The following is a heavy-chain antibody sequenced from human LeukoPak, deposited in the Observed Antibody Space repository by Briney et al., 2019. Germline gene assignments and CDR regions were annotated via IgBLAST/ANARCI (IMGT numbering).Heavy chain of an antibody. J-gene: IGHJ4*02. CDR2: IYYSGST. CDR3: ARQVYSSSWSYYFEY. D-gene: IGHD6-13*01. V-gene: IGHV4-59*01. CDR1: GGSISSYY. Sequence: PSETLSLTCTVSGGSISSYYWSWIRQPPGKGLEWIGYIYYSGSTNYNPSLKSRVTISVDTSKNQFSLKLNSVTPADTAVYYCARQVYSSSWSYYFEYWGQGTLVTVSS.